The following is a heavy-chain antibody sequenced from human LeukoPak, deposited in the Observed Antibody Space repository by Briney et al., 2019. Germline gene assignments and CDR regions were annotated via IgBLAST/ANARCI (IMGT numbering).Heavy chain of an antibody. D-gene: IGHD3-3*01. CDR3: ARGLGRSGYPGDYYDYMDV. V-gene: IGHV3-74*01. J-gene: IGHJ6*03. Sequence: GGSLRLSCVASGFTFRSSWMHWVRQAPRRGLVWVSRIETDESRTANADSVKGRFTISRDNAKNTLYLQMNSVRVEDTAVYYCARGLGRSGYPGDYYDYMDVWGKGTTVTVSS. CDR2: IETDESRT. CDR1: GFTFRSSW.